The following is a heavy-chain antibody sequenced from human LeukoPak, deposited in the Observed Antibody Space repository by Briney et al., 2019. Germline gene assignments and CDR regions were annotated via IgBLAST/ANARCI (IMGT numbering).Heavy chain of an antibody. J-gene: IGHJ4*02. CDR2: IHRSGST. V-gene: IGHV4-38-2*02. Sequence: PSETLSLTCTVSGYSISSGFHWGWIRQPPGKGLEWIGSIHRSGSTYYNPSLKSRVTISVDTSKNQFSLKLSSVTAADTAVYYCAFQDYSNYNSEELDYWGQGTLVTVSS. CDR1: GYSISSGFH. D-gene: IGHD4-11*01. CDR3: AFQDYSNYNSEELDY.